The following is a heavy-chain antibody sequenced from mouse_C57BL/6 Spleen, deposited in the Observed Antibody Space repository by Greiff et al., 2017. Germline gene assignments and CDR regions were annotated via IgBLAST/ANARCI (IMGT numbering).Heavy chain of an antibody. CDR1: GFSFNTYA. D-gene: IGHD2-4*01. V-gene: IGHV10-1*01. CDR3: VRQHTYDCYFDY. CDR2: IRSKSNNYET. Sequence: EVMLVESGGGLVQPKGSLKLSCAASGFSFNTYAMNWVRQAPGKGLEWVAGIRSKSNNYETDYADSVKDRFTISREDTASMLYLRMNNLKTDDTARDYRVRQHTYDCYFDYWGQGTTLTVSS. J-gene: IGHJ2*01.